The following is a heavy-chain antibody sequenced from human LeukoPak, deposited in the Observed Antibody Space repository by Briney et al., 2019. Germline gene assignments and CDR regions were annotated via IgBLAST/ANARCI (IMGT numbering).Heavy chain of an antibody. D-gene: IGHD2-2*01. CDR1: GYTFTSYY. V-gene: IGHV1-2*02. Sequence: ASVKVSCKASGYTFTSYYMHWVRQAPGQGLEWMGWINPNSGGTNYAQKFQGRVTMTRDTSISTAYMELSRLRSDDTAVYYCARDGWPRYCSSTSCYDGYYYYYMDVWGKGTTVTVSS. J-gene: IGHJ6*03. CDR3: ARDGWPRYCSSTSCYDGYYYYYMDV. CDR2: INPNSGGT.